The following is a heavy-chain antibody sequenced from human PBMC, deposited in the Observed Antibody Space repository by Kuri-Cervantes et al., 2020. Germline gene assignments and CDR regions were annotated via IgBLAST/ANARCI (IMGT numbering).Heavy chain of an antibody. CDR1: GFTFSSYA. CDR2: ISSNGGST. D-gene: IGHD1-26*01. J-gene: IGHJ6*02. Sequence: GESLKISCAASGFTFSSYAMHWVRQAPGKGLEYVSAISSNGGSTYYANSVKGRFTISRDNSKNTLYLQMGSLRAEDMAVYYCAKGGSYFNYYGMDVWGQGTTVTVSS. CDR3: AKGGSYFNYYGMDV. V-gene: IGHV3-64*01.